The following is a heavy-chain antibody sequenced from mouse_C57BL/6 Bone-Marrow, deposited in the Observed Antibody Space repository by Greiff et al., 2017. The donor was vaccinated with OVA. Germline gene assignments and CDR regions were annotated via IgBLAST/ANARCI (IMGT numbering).Heavy chain of an antibody. CDR3: ARDGTFYAMDY. CDR2: ISYDGSN. CDR1: VNSIPIGYY. Sequence: VQLQQSSPCLVNPLPPLSPTCSVTVNSIPIGYYWNWFWQFPGNKLEWMGYISYDGSNNYNPSLKNRISITRDTSKNQFFLKLNSVTTEDTATYYCARDGTFYAMDYWGQGTSVTVSS. J-gene: IGHJ4*01. D-gene: IGHD1-1*02. V-gene: IGHV3-6*01.